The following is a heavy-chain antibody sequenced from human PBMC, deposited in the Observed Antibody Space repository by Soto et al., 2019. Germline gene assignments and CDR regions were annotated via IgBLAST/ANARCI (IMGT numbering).Heavy chain of an antibody. Sequence: VKVSCKASGYTFTSYYMHWVRQAPGQGLEWMGIINPSGGSTSYAQKFQGRVTMTRDTSTSTVYMELSSLRSEDTAVYYCARDLSAPPDYYYGMDVWGQGTTVTVSS. V-gene: IGHV1-46*01. CDR1: GYTFTSYY. CDR3: ARDLSAPPDYYYGMDV. CDR2: INPSGGST. J-gene: IGHJ6*02.